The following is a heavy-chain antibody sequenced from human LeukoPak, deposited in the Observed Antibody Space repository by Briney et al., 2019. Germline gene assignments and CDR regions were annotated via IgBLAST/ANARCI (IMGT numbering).Heavy chain of an antibody. D-gene: IGHD1-26*01. Sequence: GGSLRLSCAAPGFTFSSYWMSWVRQAPGKGLEWVANIKQDGSEKDYVDSVKGRFTIYRDNAKNSLYLQMNSLRADDTAVYYCARHLGWSGSYPNRFDPWGQGTLVTVSS. V-gene: IGHV3-7*05. CDR3: ARHLGWSGSYPNRFDP. J-gene: IGHJ5*02. CDR2: IKQDGSEK. CDR1: GFTFSSYW.